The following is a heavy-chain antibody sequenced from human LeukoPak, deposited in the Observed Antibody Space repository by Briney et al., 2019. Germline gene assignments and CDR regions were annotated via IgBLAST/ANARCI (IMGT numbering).Heavy chain of an antibody. CDR1: GFTFSSYA. V-gene: IGHV3-30*04. J-gene: IGHJ6*03. Sequence: GGSLRLSCAASGFTFSSYAMHWVRQAPGKGLEWVAVISYDGSNKYYADSVKGRFTISRDNSKNTLYLQMNSLRAGDTAVYYCARGGYSGYDYSPLYYYYMDVWGKGTTVTVSS. D-gene: IGHD5-12*01. CDR3: ARGGYSGYDYSPLYYYYMDV. CDR2: ISYDGSNK.